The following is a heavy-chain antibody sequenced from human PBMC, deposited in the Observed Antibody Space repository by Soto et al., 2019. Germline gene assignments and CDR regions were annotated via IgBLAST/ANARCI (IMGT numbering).Heavy chain of an antibody. CDR3: ARNRQYYDTSGYQQRYFDY. CDR2: TYYSGTT. Sequence: AETLSLTCSVSGGSISSTPYYWGWTRQPPGKGLEWLGTTYYSGTTSYNPSLKSRVIISVDTSNNQFFLKLRSVTAADTAVYYCARNRQYYDTSGYQQRYFDYWGQGTQVT. J-gene: IGHJ4*02. V-gene: IGHV4-39*01. CDR1: GGSISSTPYY. D-gene: IGHD3-22*01.